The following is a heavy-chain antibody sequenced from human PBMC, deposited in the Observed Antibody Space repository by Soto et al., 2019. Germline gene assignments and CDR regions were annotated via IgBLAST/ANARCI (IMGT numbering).Heavy chain of an antibody. CDR1: GYTFTSYD. CDR3: ARAPRRNYYYYYYMDV. CDR2: MNPNSGNT. J-gene: IGHJ6*03. Sequence: ASVKVSCKASGYTFTSYDINWVRQATGQGLEWMGWMNPNSGNTGYAQKFQGRVTMTRNTSISTAYMELSSLRSEDTAVYYCARAPRRNYYYYYYMDVWGKGTTVTVSS. V-gene: IGHV1-8*01. D-gene: IGHD1-1*01.